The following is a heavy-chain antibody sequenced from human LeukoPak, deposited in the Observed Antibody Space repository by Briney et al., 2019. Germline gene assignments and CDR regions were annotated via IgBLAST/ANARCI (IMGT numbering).Heavy chain of an antibody. CDR1: GFTFGDYA. D-gene: IGHD6-13*01. CDR2: IRSKAYGGTT. Sequence: GGSLRLSCTASGFTFGDYAMSWFRQAPGKGLEWVGFIRSKAYGGTTEYAASVKGRFTISRDDSKSIAYLQMNSLKTEDTAVYYCTTTLSYSSSWHFDYWGQGTLVTVSS. CDR3: TTTLSYSSSWHFDY. V-gene: IGHV3-49*03. J-gene: IGHJ4*02.